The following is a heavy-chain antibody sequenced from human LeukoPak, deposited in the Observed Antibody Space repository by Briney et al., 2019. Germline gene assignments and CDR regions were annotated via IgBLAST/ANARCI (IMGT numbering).Heavy chain of an antibody. CDR3: ASVAVAGWVYFDY. V-gene: IGHV6-1*01. CDR1: GDSVSSNSAA. CDR2: TYYRSKWYD. J-gene: IGHJ4*02. Sequence: SQTLSLTCAISGDSVSSNSAAWSWIRQSPSTILGWLGRTYYRSKWYDDYAVCVKSRITINPDTSKNQLSLHLNSVTPEDTAVYYCASVAVAGWVYFDYWGQGTLVTVSS. D-gene: IGHD6-19*01.